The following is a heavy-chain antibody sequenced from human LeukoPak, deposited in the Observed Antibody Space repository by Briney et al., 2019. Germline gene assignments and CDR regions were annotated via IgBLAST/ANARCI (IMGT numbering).Heavy chain of an antibody. J-gene: IGHJ6*02. D-gene: IGHD3-10*01. V-gene: IGHV4-59*08. CDR3: ARLMRAVRGAHYYYYGMDV. CDR1: GGSISSYY. CDR2: IYYSGST. Sequence: SETLSLTCTVSGGSISSYYWSWIRQPPGKGLEGVGYIYYSGSTNYNPSLKSRVTISVDTSKNQFSLKLSSVTAADTAVYYCARLMRAVRGAHYYYYGMDVWGQGNTVTVSS.